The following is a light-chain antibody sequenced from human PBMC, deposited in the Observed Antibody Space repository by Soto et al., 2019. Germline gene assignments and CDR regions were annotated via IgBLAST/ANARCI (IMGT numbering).Light chain of an antibody. V-gene: IGKV3-20*01. CDR3: QQYGNSLIT. Sequence: DIVLTQSPGTLSLSPGERATLSCRASRSVSGSYLAWYQQKLGQAPRLLIYGAFSRATVIPDRFSGSGSGTDFTLTISRLEPEDFAMYYCQQYGNSLITFGQGTRLEIK. CDR2: GAF. J-gene: IGKJ5*01. CDR1: RSVSGSY.